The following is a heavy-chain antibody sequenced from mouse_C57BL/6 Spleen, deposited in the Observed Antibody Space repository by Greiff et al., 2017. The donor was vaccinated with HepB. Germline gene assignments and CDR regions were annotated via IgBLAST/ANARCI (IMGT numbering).Heavy chain of an antibody. CDR3: TNWDMDY. J-gene: IGHJ4*01. V-gene: IGHV14-4*01. CDR1: GFTIKDDY. CDR2: IDPENGDT. D-gene: IGHD4-1*01. Sequence: VQLQQSGAELVRPGASVKLSCTASGFTIKDDYMHWVKQRPEQGLEWIGCIDPENGDTEYASKFQGKATITADTSSNTPYLQLSSLTSEDTAVYYCTNWDMDYWGQGTSVTVSS.